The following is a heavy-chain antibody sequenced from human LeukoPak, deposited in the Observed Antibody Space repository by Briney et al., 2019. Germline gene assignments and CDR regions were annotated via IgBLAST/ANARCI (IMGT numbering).Heavy chain of an antibody. V-gene: IGHV3-74*01. CDR3: ASPPPAYSGSLQWGVDY. J-gene: IGHJ4*02. Sequence: GGSLRLSCAASGFTFSSYWMHWVRQAPGKGLVWVSRINSDGSSTSYADSVKGRFTISRDNAKNTLYLQMNSLRAEDTAVYYCASPPPAYSGSLQWGVDYWGQGTLVTVSS. CDR1: GFTFSSYW. D-gene: IGHD1-26*01. CDR2: INSDGSST.